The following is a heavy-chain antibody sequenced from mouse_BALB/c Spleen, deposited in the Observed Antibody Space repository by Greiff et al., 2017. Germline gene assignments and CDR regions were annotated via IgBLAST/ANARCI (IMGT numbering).Heavy chain of an antibody. J-gene: IGHJ4*01. D-gene: IGHD2-3*01. Sequence: DVHLVESGGGLVKPGGSLKLSCAASGFTFSSYAMSWVRQTPEKRLEWVAYISSGSSTIYYADTVKGRFTISRDNPKNTLFLQMTSLRSEDTAMYYCARWLLGYAMDYWGQGTSVTVSS. CDR1: GFTFSSYA. CDR2: ISSGSSTI. V-gene: IGHV5-17*02. CDR3: ARWLLGYAMDY.